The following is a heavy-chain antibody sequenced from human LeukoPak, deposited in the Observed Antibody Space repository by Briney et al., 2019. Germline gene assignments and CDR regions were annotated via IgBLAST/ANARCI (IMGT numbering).Heavy chain of an antibody. J-gene: IGHJ4*02. Sequence: ASVKVSCKASGGTFSSYAISWVRQAPGQGLEWMGRTIPILGIANYAQKFQGRVTITADKSTSTAYMELSSLRSEDTAVYYCARGDGGYCSSTSCYYFDYWGQGTLVTVSS. CDR3: ARGDGGYCSSTSCYYFDY. CDR1: GGTFSSYA. CDR2: TIPILGIA. D-gene: IGHD2-2*01. V-gene: IGHV1-69*04.